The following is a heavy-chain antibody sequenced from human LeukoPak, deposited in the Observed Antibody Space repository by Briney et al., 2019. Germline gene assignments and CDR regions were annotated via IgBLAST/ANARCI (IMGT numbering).Heavy chain of an antibody. CDR2: INPSGGST. J-gene: IGHJ1*01. CDR1: GYTFTSYY. V-gene: IGHV1-46*01. CDR3: ARGVFGELEKLMFQH. D-gene: IGHD3-10*02. Sequence: GASVKVSCKASGYTFTSYYIHWVRQAPGQGLERMGIINPSGGSTSYPQKFQDSVTMTRDTSTSTVYMELSSLKSDDTAIYYCARGVFGELEKLMFQHWGQGTLVTVSS.